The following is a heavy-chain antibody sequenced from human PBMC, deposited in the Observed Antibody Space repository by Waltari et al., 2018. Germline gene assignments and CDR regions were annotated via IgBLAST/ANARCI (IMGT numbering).Heavy chain of an antibody. V-gene: IGHV1-69*04. Sequence: QVQLVQSGAAVKKPGSSVKVSCKATGGTFSSYAISWVRQAPGQGLGWMGGIIPILGIANYEQKFQGRVTITADESTSTAYMELSSLRSEDTAVYYCARAAEASGGRNYYYYYMDVWGKGTTVTVSS. CDR2: IIPILGIA. CDR1: GGTFSSYA. D-gene: IGHD2-15*01. J-gene: IGHJ6*03. CDR3: ARAAEASGGRNYYYYYMDV.